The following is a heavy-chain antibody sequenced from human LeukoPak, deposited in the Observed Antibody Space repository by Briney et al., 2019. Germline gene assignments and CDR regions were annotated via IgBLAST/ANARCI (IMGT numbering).Heavy chain of an antibody. Sequence: SETLSLTCTVSGGSISSGSYYWSWIRQPAGKGLEWIGSIYYSGSTYYNPSLKSRVTISVDTSKNQFSLKLSSVTAADTAVYYCASNPIRYFDWLSEGGYFDYWGQGTLVTVSS. D-gene: IGHD3-9*01. CDR2: IYYSGST. CDR1: GGSISSGSYY. V-gene: IGHV4-39*01. J-gene: IGHJ4*02. CDR3: ASNPIRYFDWLSEGGYFDY.